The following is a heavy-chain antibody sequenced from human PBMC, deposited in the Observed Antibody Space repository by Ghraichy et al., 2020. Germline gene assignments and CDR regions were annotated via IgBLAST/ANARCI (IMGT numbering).Heavy chain of an antibody. Sequence: ASVKVSCKASGYTFTSYYMHWVRQAPGQGLEWMGIINPSGGSTSYAQKFQGRVTMTRDTSTSTVYMELSSLRSEDTAVYYCARWAYYYDSKEGDFDYWGQGTLVTVSS. CDR3: ARWAYYYDSKEGDFDY. V-gene: IGHV1-46*03. CDR2: INPSGGST. CDR1: GYTFTSYY. J-gene: IGHJ4*02. D-gene: IGHD3-22*01.